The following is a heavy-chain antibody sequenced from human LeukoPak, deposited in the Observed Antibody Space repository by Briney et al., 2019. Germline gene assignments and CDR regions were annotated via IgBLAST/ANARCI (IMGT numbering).Heavy chain of an antibody. CDR2: IYTSGNT. V-gene: IGHV4-4*07. J-gene: IGHJ5*02. CDR1: GDSISSFY. Sequence: PSETLSLTCTVSGDSISSFYCNWIRQPAGKGLEWVGRIYTSGNTNYNPSLKSRVSMSVDTSKNQFSLRLTSVTAADTAVYYCAREPLRRVTLRWFDPWGPGALVTVSS. CDR3: AREPLRRVTLRWFDP. D-gene: IGHD2-21*02.